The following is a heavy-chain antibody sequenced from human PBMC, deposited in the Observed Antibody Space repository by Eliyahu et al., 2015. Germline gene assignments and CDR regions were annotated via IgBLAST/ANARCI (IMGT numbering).Heavy chain of an antibody. CDR2: ISSSSSYI. CDR1: GFTFXXYS. V-gene: IGHV3-21*01. Sequence: EVQLVESGGGLVKPGGSLRLSXXASGFTFXXYSMNWVRQAPGKGLEWVSSISSSSSYIYYADSVKGRFTISRDNAKNSLYLQMNSLRAEDTAVYYCARRKGGSGGSNDAFDIWGQGTMVTVSS. D-gene: IGHD2-15*01. J-gene: IGHJ3*02. CDR3: ARRKGGSGGSNDAFDI.